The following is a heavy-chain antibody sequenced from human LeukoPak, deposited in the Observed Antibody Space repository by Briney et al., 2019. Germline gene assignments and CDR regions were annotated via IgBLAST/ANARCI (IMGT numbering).Heavy chain of an antibody. CDR2: INWIGGST. CDR1: GFTFDDYG. D-gene: IGHD2-21*02. J-gene: IGHJ4*02. V-gene: IGHV3-20*04. Sequence: PGGSLRLSCAASGFTFDDYGMSWVRQAPGKGLEWVSGINWIGGSTGYADSVEGRFTISRDNAKNSLYLQMNSLRAEDTALYYCARRAYCGGDCYTAFDYWGQGTLVTVSS. CDR3: ARRAYCGGDCYTAFDY.